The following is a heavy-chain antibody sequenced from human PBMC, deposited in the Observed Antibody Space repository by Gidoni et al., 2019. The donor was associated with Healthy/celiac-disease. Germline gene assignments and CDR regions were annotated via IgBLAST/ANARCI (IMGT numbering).Heavy chain of an antibody. CDR1: GGSISSCSYY. Sequence: QLQLQESGPGLVKPSETLSLTCPVSGGSISSCSYYWGWIRQPPGKGLEWIGGIYYSGSTYYNPSLKSRVTISVDTSKNQFSLKLSSVTAADTAVYYCARLDYYDSSGYPYYYGMDVWGQGTTVTVSS. D-gene: IGHD3-22*01. V-gene: IGHV4-39*01. CDR2: IYYSGST. J-gene: IGHJ6*02. CDR3: ARLDYYDSSGYPYYYGMDV.